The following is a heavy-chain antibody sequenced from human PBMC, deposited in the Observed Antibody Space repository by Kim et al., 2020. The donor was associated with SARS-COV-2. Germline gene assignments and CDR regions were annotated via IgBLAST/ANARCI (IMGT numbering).Heavy chain of an antibody. CDR3: ARTHSGIAAF. V-gene: IGHV6-1*01. J-gene: IGHJ4*02. CDR2: YN. Sequence: YNDYAVSVKSRITINPDTSKNQFSLQLNSVTPEDTAVYYCARTHSGIAAFWGQGTLVTVSS. D-gene: IGHD6-13*01.